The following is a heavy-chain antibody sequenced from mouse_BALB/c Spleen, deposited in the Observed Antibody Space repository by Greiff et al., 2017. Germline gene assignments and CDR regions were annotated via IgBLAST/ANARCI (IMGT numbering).Heavy chain of an antibody. CDR1: GYAFSSYW. Sequence: QVQLQQSGAELVRPGSSVKISCKASGYAFSSYWMNWVKQRPGQGLEWIGQIYPGDGDTNYNGKFKGKATLTADKSSSTAYMQLSSLTSEDSAVYFSARVLLREGAYWGQGALVTVSA. CDR2: IYPGDGDT. CDR3: ARVLLREGAY. D-gene: IGHD1-1*01. V-gene: IGHV1-80*01. J-gene: IGHJ3*01.